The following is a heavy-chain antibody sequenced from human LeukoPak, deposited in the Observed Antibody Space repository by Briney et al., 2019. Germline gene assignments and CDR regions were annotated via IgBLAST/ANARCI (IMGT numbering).Heavy chain of an antibody. CDR2: ISSSGSTI. CDR1: GFTFSSYE. D-gene: IGHD2-15*01. J-gene: IGHJ4*02. Sequence: TGGSLRLSCAASGFTFSSYEMNWVRQAPGKGLEWVSYISSSGSTIYYADSVKGRFTISRDNAKNSLYLQINSLRAEDTAVYYCARYGGTIDYWGQGTLVTVSS. CDR3: ARYGGTIDY. V-gene: IGHV3-48*03.